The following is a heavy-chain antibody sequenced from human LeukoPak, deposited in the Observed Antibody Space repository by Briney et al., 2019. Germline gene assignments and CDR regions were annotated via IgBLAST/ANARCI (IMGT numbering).Heavy chain of an antibody. V-gene: IGHV3-21*01. J-gene: IGHJ6*03. Sequence: PGGSLRLSCAASGFTFNTYSMNWVRQAPGKGLEWVSSISSISNYIYYADPVRGRFTISRDNAKNSLYLQMNSLSAEDTAVSFCARMVNPPPYYYYHMDVWGKGTTVTVSS. D-gene: IGHD5-18*01. CDR3: ARMVNPPPYYYYHMDV. CDR2: ISSISNYI. CDR1: GFTFNTYS.